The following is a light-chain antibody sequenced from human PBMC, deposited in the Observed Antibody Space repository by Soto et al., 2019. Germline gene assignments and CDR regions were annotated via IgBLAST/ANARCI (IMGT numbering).Light chain of an antibody. CDR1: SSDVGNYNY. CDR3: CSYAGRYASM. CDR2: DVN. Sequence: QSALTQPRSVSGSPGQSVTISCTGTSSDVGNYNYVSWYQQHPGKAPKVMIYDVNKWPSGVPDRFSGSKSGNTASLTISGLQAEDEADYYRCSYAGRYASMFGGGTKLTVL. J-gene: IGLJ3*02. V-gene: IGLV2-11*01.